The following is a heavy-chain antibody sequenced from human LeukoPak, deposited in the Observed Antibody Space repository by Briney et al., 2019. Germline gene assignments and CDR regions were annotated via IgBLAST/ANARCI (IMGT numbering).Heavy chain of an antibody. V-gene: IGHV3-30*18. CDR2: ISYDGSNK. CDR3: AKDRAYTYYDFWSGYSNPDYYGMDV. Sequence: PGGSLRLSCAASGFTFSSYGMHWVRQAPGKGLEWVAVISYDGSNKYYADSVKGRFTISRDNSKNTLYLQMNSLRAEDTAVYYCAKDRAYTYYDFWSGYSNPDYYGMDVWGQGTTVTVSS. D-gene: IGHD3-3*01. J-gene: IGHJ6*02. CDR1: GFTFSSYG.